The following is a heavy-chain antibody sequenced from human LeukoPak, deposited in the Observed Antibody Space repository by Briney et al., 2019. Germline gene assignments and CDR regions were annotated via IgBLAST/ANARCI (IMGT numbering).Heavy chain of an antibody. CDR3: ARHSGWYNYYFDY. Sequence: SETLSLTCTVSGGSIRSSSYYWGWIRQPPGKGLEWIGSIYYSGSTNYKPSLRSRVTISVDTSKNQFSLKLSSVTAADTAVYYCARHSGWYNYYFDYWGQGTLVTVSS. CDR1: GGSIRSSSYY. D-gene: IGHD6-19*01. V-gene: IGHV4-39*01. J-gene: IGHJ4*02. CDR2: IYYSGST.